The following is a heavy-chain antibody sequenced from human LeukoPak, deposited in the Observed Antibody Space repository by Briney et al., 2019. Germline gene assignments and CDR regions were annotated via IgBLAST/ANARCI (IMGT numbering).Heavy chain of an antibody. CDR1: GFTFSVYW. J-gene: IGHJ5*02. Sequence: GGSLRLSCAASGFTFSVYWMHWVRQAPGRGLVWVSLINSDGSSTRYADSAKGRFTISRDNAKNSLYLQMNSLRAEDTAVYYCAREALTTVTTYGWFDPWGQGTLVTVSS. D-gene: IGHD4-17*01. CDR2: INSDGSST. CDR3: AREALTTVTTYGWFDP. V-gene: IGHV3-74*01.